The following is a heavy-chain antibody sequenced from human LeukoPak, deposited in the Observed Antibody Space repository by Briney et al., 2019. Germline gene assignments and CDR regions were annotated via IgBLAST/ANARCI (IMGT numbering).Heavy chain of an antibody. CDR3: ARDGGNNYGI. D-gene: IGHD5-18*01. CDR1: GFTSSSYA. Sequence: VGSLRLSCAASGFTSSSYAMHWVRQAPGKGLEWVAFIRYDGSNKYYADSVKGRFTISRDNSKNTLYLQMNSLRAEDTAVYYCARDGGNNYGIWGQGTLVTVSS. CDR2: IRYDGSNK. V-gene: IGHV3-30*02. J-gene: IGHJ4*02.